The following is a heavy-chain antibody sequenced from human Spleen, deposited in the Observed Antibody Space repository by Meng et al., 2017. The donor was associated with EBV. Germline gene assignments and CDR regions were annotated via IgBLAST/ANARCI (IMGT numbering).Heavy chain of an antibody. CDR3: ARGQNYYDSGDYYFAY. D-gene: IGHD3-22*01. J-gene: IGHJ4*02. CDR1: GWSFGAYY. CDR2: INHSGST. V-gene: IGHV4-34*01. Sequence: QVTVQEWGAGLLSPSETLSLTCAAYGWSFGAYYWNWIRQYPGKGLEWIGEINHSGSTNYNPSLKSRVTISLDTSKNQFFLKLNSVTAADTAVYYCARGQNYYDSGDYYFAYWGQGTLVTVSS.